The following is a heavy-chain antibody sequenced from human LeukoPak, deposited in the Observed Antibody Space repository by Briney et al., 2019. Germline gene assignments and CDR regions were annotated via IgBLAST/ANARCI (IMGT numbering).Heavy chain of an antibody. J-gene: IGHJ4*02. Sequence: GGSLRLSCAASGFTFDDYAMHWVRQAPGKGLEWVSLISWDGGSTYYADSVKGRFTISRDNSKNSLYLQMNSLRAEDTALYYCAKGGDGYNYGGYYFDYWGQGTLVTVSS. CDR1: GFTFDDYA. CDR2: ISWDGGST. V-gene: IGHV3-43D*03. CDR3: AKGGDGYNYGGYYFDY. D-gene: IGHD5-24*01.